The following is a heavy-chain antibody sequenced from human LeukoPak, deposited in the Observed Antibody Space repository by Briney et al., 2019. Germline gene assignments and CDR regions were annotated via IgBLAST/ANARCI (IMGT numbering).Heavy chain of an antibody. CDR2: IYYSGST. CDR3: AGRNSSWYSFDY. J-gene: IGHJ4*02. CDR1: GGSISSYY. Sequence: SETLSLTCTVSGGSISSYYWTWIRQPPGKGLEWIGYIYYSGSTNYNPSLKSRVTISVDTSKNQFSLKLSSMTAADTAVYYCAGRNSSWYSFDYWGQGTLVTVSS. D-gene: IGHD6-13*01. V-gene: IGHV4-59*01.